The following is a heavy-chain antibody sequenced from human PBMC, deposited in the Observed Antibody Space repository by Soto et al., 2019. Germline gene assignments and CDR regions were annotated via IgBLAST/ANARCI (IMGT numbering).Heavy chain of an antibody. Sequence: SETLSLTCPVSCASVSSGVYYWTWIRQPPGKELDWTGSIYHTGTTNYHHSLKSRVTISVDTSKSQFSLRLSSVTAADTAVYYCARDAKVDTDLGGYYYYNMDVWGQGTTVTVS. CDR1: CASVSSGVYY. J-gene: IGHJ6*02. V-gene: IGHV4-61*08. D-gene: IGHD5-18*01. CDR2: IYHTGTT. CDR3: ARDAKVDTDLGGYYYYNMDV.